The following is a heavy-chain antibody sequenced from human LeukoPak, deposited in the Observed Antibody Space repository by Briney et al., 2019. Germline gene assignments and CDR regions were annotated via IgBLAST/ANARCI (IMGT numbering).Heavy chain of an antibody. D-gene: IGHD3-3*01. CDR3: ARDGTYYDFWSGFKWTFNSFDP. J-gene: IGHJ5*02. CDR2: INPSGGST. Sequence: ASVKVSCKASGYTFTSYYMHWVRQAPGQGLEWMGIINPSGGSTSYAQKFQGRVTMTRDMSTSTVYMELSSLRSEDTAVYYCARDGTYYDFWSGFKWTFNSFDPWGQGTLVTVSS. CDR1: GYTFTSYY. V-gene: IGHV1-46*01.